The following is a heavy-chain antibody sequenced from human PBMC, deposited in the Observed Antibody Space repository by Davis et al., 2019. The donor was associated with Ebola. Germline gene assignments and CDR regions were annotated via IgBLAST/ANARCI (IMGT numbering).Heavy chain of an antibody. V-gene: IGHV4-59*01. CDR3: ARVKFSGEALLYQEDYFDY. Sequence: MPSETLSLTCSVSGESIKTYYWNWIRQTPGKGLEWIGYIDYSGRTDHNPSLESRVTIFRDTSKNQFSLKLNSVTPADTAVYYCARVKFSGEALLYQEDYFDYWGQGTLVTVSS. D-gene: IGHD2-2*02. CDR1: GESIKTYY. J-gene: IGHJ4*02. CDR2: IDYSGRT.